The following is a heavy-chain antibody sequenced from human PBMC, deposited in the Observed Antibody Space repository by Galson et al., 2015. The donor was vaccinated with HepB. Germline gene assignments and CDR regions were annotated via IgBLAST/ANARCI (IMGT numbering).Heavy chain of an antibody. D-gene: IGHD2-2*02. J-gene: IGHJ6*02. CDR1: GFTFDDFT. CDR3: AKDRGYCSNPNCYIGGMDV. V-gene: IGHV3-43*01. CDR2: ISWDGSST. Sequence: SLRLSCAVSGFTFDDFTMHWVRQAPGRGLEWISLISWDGSSTFYVGSVKGRFTISRDNRKNSLFLEMNSLRVEDSALYYCAKDRGYCSNPNCYIGGMDVWGQGTTVTISS.